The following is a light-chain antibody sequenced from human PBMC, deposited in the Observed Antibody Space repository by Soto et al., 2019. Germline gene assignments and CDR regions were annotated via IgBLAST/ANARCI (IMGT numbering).Light chain of an antibody. CDR2: WAS. CDR3: QQYYSIPIT. J-gene: IGKJ5*01. CDR1: QSVLYSSNNKNY. V-gene: IGKV4-1*01. Sequence: DIVMTQSPDSLAVSLGERATINCKSSQSVLYSSNNKNYLAWYQRKPGQPPKLLIYWASTRESGVPDRFSGSGSGTDFTLTISSLQAEDVAVYYCQQYYSIPITFGQGTRLEIK.